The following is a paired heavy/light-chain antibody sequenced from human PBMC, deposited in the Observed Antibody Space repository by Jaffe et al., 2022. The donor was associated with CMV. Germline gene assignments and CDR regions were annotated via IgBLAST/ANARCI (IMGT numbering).Heavy chain of an antibody. CDR2: INSEGNNR. CDR3: ASVSVPKWRYYYYYAMDV. Sequence: EVQLVESGGGLVQPGGSLRLSCEASGFSFNNYWMHWVRQVPGKGLVHVSRINSEGNNRNYADSVKGRFTISRDNAKNTLYLEMSDLRPEDTAVYYCASVSVPKWRYYYYYAMDVWGKGTAVTVSS. CDR1: GFSFNNYW. D-gene: IGHD4-17*01. J-gene: IGHJ6*04. V-gene: IGHV3-74*01.
Light chain of an antibody. Sequence: HSALTQPASVSGSPGQSIAISCTGTNDDVGGFKYVSWYQQLPGEAPKLIIYDVTNRPSGISNRFSASKSGNTASLTISGLQAEDEAHYYCSSYTRSDSLVFGGGTKLTVL. V-gene: IGLV2-14*03. CDR3: SSYTRSDSLV. CDR1: NDDVGGFKY. CDR2: DVT. J-gene: IGLJ2*01.